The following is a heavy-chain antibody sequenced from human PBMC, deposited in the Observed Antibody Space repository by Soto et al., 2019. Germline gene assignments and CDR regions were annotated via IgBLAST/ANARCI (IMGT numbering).Heavy chain of an antibody. Sequence: SETLSHTCTVSGGSISRGVYYWSWLRQTPGKGLEWIGYIYYTGSTYYNPSLKSRVTISVDTSKSQFSLKLFSVTAADTAVYYCARELRTDYDSSAYHDYWGQGTLVTVS. CDR3: ARELRTDYDSSAYHDY. D-gene: IGHD3-22*01. J-gene: IGHJ4*02. V-gene: IGHV4-30-4*01. CDR2: IYYTGST. CDR1: GGSISRGVYY.